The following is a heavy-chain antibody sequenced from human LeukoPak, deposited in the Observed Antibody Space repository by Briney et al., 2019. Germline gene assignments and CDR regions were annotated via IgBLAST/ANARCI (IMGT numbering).Heavy chain of an antibody. D-gene: IGHD2-21*01. CDR1: GFTFSNAW. CDR2: IKSKTDGGTT. Sequence: GGSLRLSCAASGFTFSNAWMSWVRQAPGKGLEWIGRIKSKTDGGTTDYAAPVKGRFTISRDDSKNTLYLQMNSLKTEDTAVYYCTTDLTIVVVLCWGQGTLVTVSS. V-gene: IGHV3-15*01. J-gene: IGHJ4*02. CDR3: TTDLTIVVVLC.